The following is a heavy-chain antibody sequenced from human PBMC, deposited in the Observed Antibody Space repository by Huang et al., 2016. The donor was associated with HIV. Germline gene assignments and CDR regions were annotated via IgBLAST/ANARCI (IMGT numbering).Heavy chain of an antibody. J-gene: IGHJ6*03. V-gene: IGHV4-34*01. CDR3: ARGQGGYYYYYMDV. CDR1: GGSFSGYY. Sequence: QVQLQQWGAGLLRPSETLSLTCAVYGGSFSGYYGTGIRQPPGKGLEWIGEINHSESTNYNPARKSRVTSSVDTSRNQFSLTLTSVTAADTAVYYCARGQGGYYYYYMDVWGKGTTVTVSS. CDR2: INHSEST.